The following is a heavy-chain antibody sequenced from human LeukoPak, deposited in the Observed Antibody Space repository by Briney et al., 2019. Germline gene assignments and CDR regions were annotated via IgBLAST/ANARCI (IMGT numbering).Heavy chain of an antibody. Sequence: TSETLSLTCTVSNVSISGSSFYWGWIRQSPGKGLEWIGTIYYSGSTYYNPSLKSRVTISVDTSQNQFSLKLSSVTAADTAVYYCARGRGITIFGVVIHYNWFDPWGQGTLVTVSS. J-gene: IGHJ5*02. V-gene: IGHV4-39*01. CDR3: ARGRGITIFGVVIHYNWFDP. D-gene: IGHD3-3*01. CDR2: IYYSGST. CDR1: NVSISGSSFY.